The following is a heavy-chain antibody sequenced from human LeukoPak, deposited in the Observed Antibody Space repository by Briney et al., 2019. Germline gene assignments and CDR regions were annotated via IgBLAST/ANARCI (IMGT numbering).Heavy chain of an antibody. V-gene: IGHV3-23*01. J-gene: IGHJ4*02. Sequence: GGSLRLSCAASGFTFSTFDMSWARQTPGKGLEWVSVISRSTGSTYYADSVKGRFTISRDNSKNTLYLQMNSLSAEDPALYYCVKGDWLDYWGQGTLVTVSS. CDR2: ISRSTGST. CDR1: GFTFSTFD. CDR3: VKGDWLDY. D-gene: IGHD3-9*01.